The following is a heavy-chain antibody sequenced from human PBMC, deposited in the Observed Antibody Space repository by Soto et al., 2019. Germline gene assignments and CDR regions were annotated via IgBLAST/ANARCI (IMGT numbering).Heavy chain of an antibody. J-gene: IGHJ5*02. CDR2: IYFRGST. CDR1: GASISSCGYY. CDR3: ARDAGESWRDYRFGNCFGYYLDH. D-gene: IGHD2-15*01. V-gene: IGHV4-31*02. Sequence: SETLSLTCTVSGASISSCGYYWSWIRQLPGRGLEWIGHIYFRGSTYYSPSLQSRVFISGDTSKNQFSLSLRSVTAADTAVYYCARDAGESWRDYRFGNCFGYYLDHWGQGAPVTVS.